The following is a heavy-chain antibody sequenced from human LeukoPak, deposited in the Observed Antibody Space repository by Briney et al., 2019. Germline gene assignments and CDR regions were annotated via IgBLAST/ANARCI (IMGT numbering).Heavy chain of an antibody. CDR1: GFTFNNNA. J-gene: IGHJ3*01. D-gene: IGHD2-2*01. V-gene: IGHV3-23*01. CDR2: INGGGDAT. CDR3: ARCTASCYANAFDV. Sequence: GGSLRLSCATSGFTFNNNAMSWVRQAPGKGLEWVSAINGGGDATECADSVKGRFTISRDNSKNTLYLQMNSLRPDDTAVYYCARCTASCYANAFDVWGQGTLLTVSS.